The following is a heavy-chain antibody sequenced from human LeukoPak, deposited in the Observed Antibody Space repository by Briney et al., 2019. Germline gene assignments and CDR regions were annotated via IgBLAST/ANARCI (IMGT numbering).Heavy chain of an antibody. CDR3: AKSYNGYESRPDY. D-gene: IGHD5-12*01. CDR2: ISNSGGRT. Sequence: GGSLRLSCVFPSLIFSHAWMNWVRQAPGKGLEWVSSISNSGGRTFYTDSVKGRFTISRDNSKITLYLQMNSLRAEDTAVYYCAKSYNGYESRPDYWGQGTLVTVSS. V-gene: IGHV3-23*01. CDR1: SLIFSHAW. J-gene: IGHJ4*02.